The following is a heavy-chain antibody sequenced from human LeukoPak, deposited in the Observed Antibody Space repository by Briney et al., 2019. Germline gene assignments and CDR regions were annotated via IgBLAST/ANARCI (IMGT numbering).Heavy chain of an antibody. J-gene: IGHJ4*02. Sequence: GGSLRLSCAASGFTFNSFAMSWVRQAPGKVLEWVSAISGGGSTYYADSVKGRFTISRDNSKNTLYLQMNSLRAEDTAIYYCATYRQVLLPFESWGQGTLVTVSS. CDR1: GFTFNSFA. D-gene: IGHD2-8*02. V-gene: IGHV3-23*01. CDR2: ISGGGST. CDR3: ATYRQVLLPFES.